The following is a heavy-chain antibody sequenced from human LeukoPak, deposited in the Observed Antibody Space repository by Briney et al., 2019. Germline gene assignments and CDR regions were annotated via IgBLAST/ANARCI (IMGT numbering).Heavy chain of an antibody. Sequence: SETLSLTCAVYGGSISSYYWSWIRQPPGKGLEWIGYIYYSGSTNYNPSLKSRVTISVDTSKNQFSLKLSSVPAADTAVYYCARDLGYSRSNNWFDPWGQGTLVTVSS. J-gene: IGHJ5*02. CDR1: GGSISSYY. CDR3: ARDLGYSRSNNWFDP. CDR2: IYYSGST. V-gene: IGHV4-59*01. D-gene: IGHD6-13*01.